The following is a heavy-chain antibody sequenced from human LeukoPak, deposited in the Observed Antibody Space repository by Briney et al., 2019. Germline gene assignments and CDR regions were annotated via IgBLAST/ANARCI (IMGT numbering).Heavy chain of an antibody. CDR1: GFTFSSYS. J-gene: IGHJ6*02. D-gene: IGHD5-12*01. V-gene: IGHV3-21*01. Sequence: GGSLRLSCAASGFTFSSYSMNWVRQAPGKGLEWVSSISSSSSYIYYADSVKGRFTISRDNAKNSLYLQMNSLRAEDTAVYYCARVQGVSVGYDYDYYYGMDVWGQGTTVTVSS. CDR3: ARVQGVSVGYDYDYYYGMDV. CDR2: ISSSSSYI.